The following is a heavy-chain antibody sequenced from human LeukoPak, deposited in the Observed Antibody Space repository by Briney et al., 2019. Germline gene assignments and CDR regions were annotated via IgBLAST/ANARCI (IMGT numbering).Heavy chain of an antibody. D-gene: IGHD3-16*01. V-gene: IGHV1-69*05. CDR3: AGRYDYVWGSLDY. J-gene: IGHJ4*02. CDR2: IIPIFGTA. Sequence: ASVKVSCKASGGTFSSYAISWVRQAPGQGLEWMGGIIPIFGTANYAQKFQGRVTITTDESTSTAYMELSSLRSEDTAVYYCAGRYDYVWGSLDYWGQGILVTVSS. CDR1: GGTFSSYA.